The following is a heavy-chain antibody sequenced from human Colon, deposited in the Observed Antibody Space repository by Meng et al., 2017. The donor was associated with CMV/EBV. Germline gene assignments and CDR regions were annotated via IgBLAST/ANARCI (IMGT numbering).Heavy chain of an antibody. D-gene: IGHD2-2*01. V-gene: IGHV3-23*01. CDR2: ISGSGGVT. CDR3: TKVSIIAVPGAYFDF. CDR1: GFNFQNYA. J-gene: IGHJ4*02. Sequence: GGSLRLSCEVSGFNFQNYAVTWVRQAPGKGLEWVSVISGSGGVTYYADSVKGRFNISKDNTKNTVYLQMNSLRADDTAVYYCTKVSIIAVPGAYFDFWGQGTLVTVSS.